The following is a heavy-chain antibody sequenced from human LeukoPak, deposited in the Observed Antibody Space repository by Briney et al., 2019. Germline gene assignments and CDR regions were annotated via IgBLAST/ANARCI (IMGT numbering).Heavy chain of an antibody. CDR1: GFTFSSYW. Sequence: GGSLRLSCVASGFTFSSYWMHCVRQAPGKGLVWVSRIDSDGRRTTSASYAESVKGRFTISRDNAKNTPYLQMNNLRAEDTAVYYCGRGVSVTGFDPWGQGTLVTVSS. D-gene: IGHD6-19*01. V-gene: IGHV3-74*01. CDR3: GRGVSVTGFDP. CDR2: IDSDGRRTTSA. J-gene: IGHJ5*02.